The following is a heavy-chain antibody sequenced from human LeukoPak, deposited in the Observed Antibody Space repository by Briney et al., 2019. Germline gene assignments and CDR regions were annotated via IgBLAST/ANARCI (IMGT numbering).Heavy chain of an antibody. Sequence: GGSLRLSCAASGFPFSDAWMSWVRQAPGKGLEWVSVISGSGGATFYGDSVQGRFTISRDNSRDTLYLQMSSLRAEDTAVYYCGKYLQTTVGANDYWGQGTLVTVSS. J-gene: IGHJ4*02. CDR2: ISGSGGAT. V-gene: IGHV3-23*01. CDR1: GFPFSDAW. CDR3: GKYLQTTVGANDY. D-gene: IGHD1-26*01.